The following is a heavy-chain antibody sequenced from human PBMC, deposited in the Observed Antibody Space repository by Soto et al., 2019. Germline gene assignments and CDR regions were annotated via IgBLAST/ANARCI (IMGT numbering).Heavy chain of an antibody. D-gene: IGHD6-25*01. V-gene: IGHV4-30-4*01. Sequence: QVQLQESGPGLVKPSQTLSLTCAVSGGSINSSDYYWSWILQPPGKGLEWIGYFNYSGRTYYNPSLKSRLAISLGTSMSQFSLKLSSGSAAVTVVNFCARFSSVDKDCGVGVWVQGNTGTVAS. CDR3: ARFSSVDKDCGVGV. CDR2: FNYSGRT. J-gene: IGHJ6*02. CDR1: GGSINSSDYY.